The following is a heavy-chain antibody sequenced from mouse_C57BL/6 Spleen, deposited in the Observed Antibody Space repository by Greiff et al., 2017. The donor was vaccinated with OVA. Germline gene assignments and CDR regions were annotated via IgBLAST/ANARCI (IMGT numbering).Heavy chain of an antibody. CDR3: DSGGVYYYGRSSGYGY. CDR1: GFNIKDYY. D-gene: IGHD1-1*01. Sequence: EVQGVQSGAELVKPGASVKLSCTASGFNIKDYYMHWVKQRTEQGLEWIGRIDPADGETKYAPKFQGKATITADTSSNTAYLQLSSLTSEDTDVYYCDSGGVYYYGRSSGYGYRGKGATVTVSA. CDR2: IDPADGET. J-gene: IGHJ3*01. V-gene: IGHV14-2*01.